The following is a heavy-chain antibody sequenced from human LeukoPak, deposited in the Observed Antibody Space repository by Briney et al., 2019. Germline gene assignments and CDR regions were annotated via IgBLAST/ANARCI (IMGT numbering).Heavy chain of an antibody. V-gene: IGHV3-53*01. D-gene: IGHD3-22*01. CDR1: GFTVSSNY. CDR2: IYSGGST. J-gene: IGHJ6*03. CDR3: ARKGLLRYYYDSSGPSGYYYYMDV. Sequence: PGGSLRLSCAASGFTVSSNYMSWVRQAPGKGLEWVSVIYSGGSTYYADSVKGRFTISRDNSKNTLYLQMNSLRAEDTAVYYCARKGLLRYYYDSSGPSGYYYYMDVWGKGTTVTVSS.